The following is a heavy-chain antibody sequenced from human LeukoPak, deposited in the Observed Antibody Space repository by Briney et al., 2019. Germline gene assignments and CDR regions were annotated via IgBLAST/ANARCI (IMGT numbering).Heavy chain of an antibody. V-gene: IGHV5-51*01. J-gene: IGHJ4*02. CDR2: IYPGDSDT. D-gene: IGHD1-26*01. CDR1: GYSFTSYW. CDR3: ARQLGSGSFMYYFDY. Sequence: GESLKISCKGSGYSFTSYWIGWVRQMPGKGLEWMGIIYPGDSDTRYSPSFQGQVTISADKSISTAYLQWSSLKASDTAMYYCARQLGSGSFMYYFDYWGQGTLVTVSS.